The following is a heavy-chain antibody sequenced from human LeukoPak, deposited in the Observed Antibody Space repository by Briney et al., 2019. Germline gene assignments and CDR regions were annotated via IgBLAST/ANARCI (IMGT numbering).Heavy chain of an antibody. J-gene: IGHJ4*02. CDR3: ARGGSYYYGSGSYYNAPFDY. V-gene: IGHV4-59*01. Sequence: SETLSLTCTVSGGSISSYYWSWIRQPPGKGLEWIGYIYYSGSTNYNPSLKSRVTISVDTSKNQFSLKLSSVTAADTAVYYCARGGSYYYGSGSYYNAPFDYWGQGTLVTVSS. CDR1: GGSISSYY. CDR2: IYYSGST. D-gene: IGHD3-10*01.